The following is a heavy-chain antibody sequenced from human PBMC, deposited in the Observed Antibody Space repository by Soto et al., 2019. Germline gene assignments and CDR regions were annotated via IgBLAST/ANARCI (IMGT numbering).Heavy chain of an antibody. CDR1: GFTFSSYG. D-gene: IGHD3-22*01. V-gene: IGHV3-30*19. CDR3: ARAHMIVGAFDI. J-gene: IGHJ3*02. Sequence: PGGSLRLSCAASGFTFSSYGMHWVRQAPGKGLEWVAVISYDGSNKYYADSVKGRFTISRDNSKNTLYLQMNSLRAEDTAVYYCARAHMIVGAFDIWGQGTMVTVSS. CDR2: ISYDGSNK.